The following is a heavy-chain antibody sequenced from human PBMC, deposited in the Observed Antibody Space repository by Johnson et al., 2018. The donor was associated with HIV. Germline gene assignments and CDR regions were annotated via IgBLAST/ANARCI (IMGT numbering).Heavy chain of an antibody. CDR1: GFTFDDHD. CDR3: ARDGGWTDAFDI. V-gene: IGHV3-20*04. Sequence: VQLVESGGGVVRPGGSLRLSCAASGFTFDDHDMNWVRQTPGKGLEWVSGINWNGGSTGYADSVKGRFTVSRDNAKTSLYLQMNSRRAEDTAVYYCARDGGWTDAFDIWGQGTMVTVSS. J-gene: IGHJ3*02. CDR2: INWNGGST. D-gene: IGHD6-19*01.